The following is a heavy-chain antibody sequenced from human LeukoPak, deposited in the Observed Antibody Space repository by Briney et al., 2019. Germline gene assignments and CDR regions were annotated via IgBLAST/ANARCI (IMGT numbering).Heavy chain of an antibody. J-gene: IGHJ4*02. CDR1: GGSISSRSW. CDR2: ISHSENT. D-gene: IGHD3-16*02. CDR3: ARSDYIWGSYRVYDY. Sequence: SETLSLTCAVSGGSISSRSWWSWVRQAPGKGLEWIGEISHSENTNYNPSLKNRVTTSIDKSNNQFSLNLTSVTAADTAVYYCARSDYIWGSYRVYDYWGQGTLVTVSS. V-gene: IGHV4-4*02.